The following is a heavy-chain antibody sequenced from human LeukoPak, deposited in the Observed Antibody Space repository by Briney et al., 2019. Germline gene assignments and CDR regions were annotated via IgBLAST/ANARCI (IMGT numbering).Heavy chain of an antibody. Sequence: ASVKVSCKASGCTFTSYDINWVRQATGQGLEWMGWMNPNSGNTGYAQKFQGRVTMTRNTSISTAYMELSSLRSEDTAVYYCASTLVVVDAFDIWGQGTMVTVSS. D-gene: IGHD3-22*01. J-gene: IGHJ3*02. CDR2: MNPNSGNT. CDR1: GCTFTSYD. V-gene: IGHV1-8*01. CDR3: ASTLVVVDAFDI.